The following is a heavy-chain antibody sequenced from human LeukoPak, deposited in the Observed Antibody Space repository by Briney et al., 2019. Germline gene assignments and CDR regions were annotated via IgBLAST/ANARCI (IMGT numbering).Heavy chain of an antibody. CDR1: GFTFSSYW. Sequence: GGSLRLSCAASGFTFSSYWMHWVRQAPGKGLVWVSRINSDGSSTNYADSVKGRCTISRDNAKNTLYLQMNSLRAEDTAVYYCARDGGYCTSTTCYVFPMDVWGQGTTVTVSS. D-gene: IGHD2-2*01. V-gene: IGHV3-74*01. CDR2: INSDGSST. J-gene: IGHJ6*02. CDR3: ARDGGYCTSTTCYVFPMDV.